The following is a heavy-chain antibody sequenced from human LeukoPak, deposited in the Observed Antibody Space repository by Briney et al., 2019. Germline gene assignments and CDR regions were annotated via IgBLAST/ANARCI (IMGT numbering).Heavy chain of an antibody. CDR3: ARDFGSGSYDY. Sequence: ASVKVSCKAPGGTFSSYAISWVRQAPGQGLEWMGWISAYNGNTNYAQKLQGRVTMTTDTSTSTAYMELRSLRSDDTAVYYCARDFGSGSYDYWGQGTLVTVSS. D-gene: IGHD3-10*01. J-gene: IGHJ4*02. CDR1: GGTFSSYA. CDR2: ISAYNGNT. V-gene: IGHV1-18*01.